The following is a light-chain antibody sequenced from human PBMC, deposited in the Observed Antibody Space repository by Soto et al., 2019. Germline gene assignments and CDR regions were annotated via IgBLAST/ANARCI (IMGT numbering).Light chain of an antibody. CDR2: EVS. CDR3: TSYTSSGIWV. V-gene: IGLV2-14*01. CDR1: SGDVGHYNY. J-gene: IGLJ3*02. Sequence: QYALTQPASVSGSPGQSITISCTGSSGDVGHYNYVSWYQQHPGKAPKLMIYEVSNRPSGVSNRFSGSKSGNTASLILSGLQAEDEAEYYCTSYTSSGIWVFGGGTQLTVL.